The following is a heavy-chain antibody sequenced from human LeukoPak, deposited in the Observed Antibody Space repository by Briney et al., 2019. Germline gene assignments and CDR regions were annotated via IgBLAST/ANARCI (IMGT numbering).Heavy chain of an antibody. J-gene: IGHJ4*02. Sequence: SETLSLTCTVSGGSISSYYWSWIRQPPGKGLEWIGYIYYSGSTNYNPSLKSRVTISVDTSKNQFSLKLSSVTAADTAVYYCARWIQLWSRIFDYWGQGTLVTVSS. CDR1: GGSISSYY. V-gene: IGHV4-59*12. D-gene: IGHD5-18*01. CDR3: ARWIQLWSRIFDY. CDR2: IYYSGST.